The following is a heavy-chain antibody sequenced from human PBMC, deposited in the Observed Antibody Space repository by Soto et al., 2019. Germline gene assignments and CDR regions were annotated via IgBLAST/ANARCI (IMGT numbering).Heavy chain of an antibody. CDR2: ISYSGSS. Sequence: GTLSLTCTVSGGSMSSHYWTWLRQPPGKGLEWIGYISYSGSSYYSPSLKSRVTISADTSRSQFSLRLTSVIAADTAVYFCARADPDASVGFWGQGTLVTVSS. CDR1: GGSMSSHY. V-gene: IGHV4-59*11. CDR3: ARADPDASVGF. J-gene: IGHJ4*02. D-gene: IGHD3-16*01.